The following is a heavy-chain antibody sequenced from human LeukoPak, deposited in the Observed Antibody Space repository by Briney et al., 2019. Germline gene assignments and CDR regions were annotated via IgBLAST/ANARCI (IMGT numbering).Heavy chain of an antibody. V-gene: IGHV1-2*02. CDR3: ARDVGGSSSLDY. CDR1: GYTFTGYY. Sequence: ASVKVSCKASGYTFTGYYMHWVRQAPGQGLEWMGWINPNSGGTNYAQKFQGRVTMTRDTSISTAYMELSRLRSDDTAVYYCARDVGGSSSLDYWGQETLVTVSS. J-gene: IGHJ4*02. CDR2: INPNSGGT. D-gene: IGHD6-6*01.